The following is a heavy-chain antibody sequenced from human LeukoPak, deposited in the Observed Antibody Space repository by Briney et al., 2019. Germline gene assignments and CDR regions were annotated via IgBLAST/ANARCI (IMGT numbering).Heavy chain of an antibody. Sequence: GGSLRLSCAASGFTFNSYAMTWVRQAPGKGLEWVSTISGGGGSTYYADSVKGRFTISRDNSRNTLYLQVNSLRAEDTAVYYCARAPHYDPPIDWGQGSLVTVSS. CDR1: GFTFNSYA. D-gene: IGHD3-3*01. CDR3: ARAPHYDPPID. CDR2: ISGGGGST. V-gene: IGHV3-23*01. J-gene: IGHJ4*02.